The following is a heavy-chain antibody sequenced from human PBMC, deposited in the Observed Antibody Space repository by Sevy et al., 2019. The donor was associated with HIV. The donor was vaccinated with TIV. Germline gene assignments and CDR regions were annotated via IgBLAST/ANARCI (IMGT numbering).Heavy chain of an antibody. CDR3: ARVDRDGYNFDY. V-gene: IGHV4-59*13. J-gene: IGHJ4*02. CDR1: GGSISSYY. Sequence: SETLSLTCTVSGGSISSYYWSWIRQPPGKGLEWFGYIYYSGSTNYNPSLKSRVTISVDTSKNQFSLKLSSVTAADTAVYYCARVDRDGYNFDYWGQGTLVTVSS. CDR2: IYYSGST. D-gene: IGHD5-12*01.